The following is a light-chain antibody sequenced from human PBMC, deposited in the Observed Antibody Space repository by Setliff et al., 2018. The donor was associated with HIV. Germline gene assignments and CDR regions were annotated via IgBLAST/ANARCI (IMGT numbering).Light chain of an antibody. CDR3: SSYTFSSTPYV. J-gene: IGLJ1*01. V-gene: IGLV2-11*01. CDR2: DVT. CDR1: SSDIGGYNY. Sequence: QSALAQPRSVSGSPGQSVTISCTGTSSDIGGYNYVSWYQQHPGKAPKLMIYDVTKRPSGVPDRFSGSKSGNTASLTISGLQAEDEADYYCSSYTFSSTPYVFGTGTKV.